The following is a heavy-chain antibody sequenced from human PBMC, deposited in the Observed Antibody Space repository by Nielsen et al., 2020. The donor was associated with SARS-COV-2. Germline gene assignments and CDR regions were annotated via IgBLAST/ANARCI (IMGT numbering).Heavy chain of an antibody. CDR3: ARGTVVVAATGHAFDI. J-gene: IGHJ3*02. D-gene: IGHD2-15*01. CDR2: IYHSGST. CDR1: GGSIRSGGYS. V-gene: IGHV4-30-2*01. Sequence: SETLSLTCAVSGGSIRSGGYSWSWIRQPTGKGLEWIRYIYHSGSTYYNPSLKSRVTISVARSKNQFYLKLSAVTAADTAVYYCARGTVVVAATGHAFDIWGQGTMVTVSS.